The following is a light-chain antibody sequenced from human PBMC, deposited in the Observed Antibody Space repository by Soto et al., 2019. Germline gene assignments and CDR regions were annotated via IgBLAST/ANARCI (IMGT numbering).Light chain of an antibody. Sequence: EIVLTQSLATLSLSPGERATLSCRASQSVSSNLAWYQQKPGQAPRLLIYGASTRATGIPARFSGSGSGTEFTLTISSLQSEDFAVYYCQQYNNWPPYTFGQGTKVDIK. J-gene: IGKJ2*01. CDR1: QSVSSN. V-gene: IGKV3-15*01. CDR2: GAS. CDR3: QQYNNWPPYT.